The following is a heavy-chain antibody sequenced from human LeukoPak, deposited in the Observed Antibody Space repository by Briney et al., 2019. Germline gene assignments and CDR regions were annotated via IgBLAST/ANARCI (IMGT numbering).Heavy chain of an antibody. CDR2: IYSGGRT. Sequence: GGSLRLSCAVSGFTVSNNYMSWVRQAPGKGLEWVSVIYSGGRTHYADSVKGRFTISRDNSKNTLYLQMNSLRAEDTAVYYCERDPSRDHPEPFQHWGQGTLVTVSS. J-gene: IGHJ1*01. D-gene: IGHD1-14*01. CDR3: ERDPSRDHPEPFQH. V-gene: IGHV3-66*01. CDR1: GFTVSNNY.